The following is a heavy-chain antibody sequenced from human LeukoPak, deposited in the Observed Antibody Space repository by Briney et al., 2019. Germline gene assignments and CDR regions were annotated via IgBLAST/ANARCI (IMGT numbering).Heavy chain of an antibody. CDR1: GMTFSNHW. V-gene: IGHV3-74*01. CDR2: IKTDGRTT. J-gene: IGHJ4*02. D-gene: IGHD3-16*01. Sequence: GGSLRLSCAASGMTFSNHWMHWVRQAPGKGLVWVSLIKTDGRTTIYADSVKGRFTISRDNGKSTLYLQMNSLRAEDTAIYYCTTGPSYGYEWWGQGAVVTVSS. CDR3: TTGPSYGYEW.